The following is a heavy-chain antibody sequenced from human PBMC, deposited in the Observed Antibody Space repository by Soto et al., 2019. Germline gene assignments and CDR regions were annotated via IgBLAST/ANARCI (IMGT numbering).Heavy chain of an antibody. V-gene: IGHV3-21*01. J-gene: IGHJ5*02. Sequence: GGSLRLSCAASGFTFSSYSMNCVRQAPGKGLEWVSSISSSSSYIYYADSVKGRFTISRDNAKNSMYLQMNSLRAEDTAVSYCARARGPPNWFDPWGQGTLVTVSS. CDR1: GFTFSSYS. CDR2: ISSSSSYI. CDR3: ARARGPPNWFDP. D-gene: IGHD3-10*01.